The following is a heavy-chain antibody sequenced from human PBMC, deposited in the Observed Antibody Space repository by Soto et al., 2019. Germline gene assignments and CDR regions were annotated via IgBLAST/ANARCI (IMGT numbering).Heavy chain of an antibody. Sequence: QMQLVQSGAEVKKPGSSVEVSCKASGGTLSSFINYPINWVRQAPGQGLEWMGGIVPNVGTVNYAQKFQGRVTITADKSTGTAYMEVSSLRSEDTALYYCARRDTSGFLRYFDNWGQGTLVTVSS. CDR1: GGTLSSFINYP. CDR2: IVPNVGTV. CDR3: ARRDTSGFLRYFDN. V-gene: IGHV1-69*06. J-gene: IGHJ4*02. D-gene: IGHD3-3*01.